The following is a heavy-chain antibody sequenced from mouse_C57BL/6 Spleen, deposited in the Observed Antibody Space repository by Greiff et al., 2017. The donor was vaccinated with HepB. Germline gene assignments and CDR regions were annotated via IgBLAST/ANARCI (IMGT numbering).Heavy chain of an antibody. CDR3: ARNRGGYAMDY. J-gene: IGHJ4*01. V-gene: IGHV1-26*01. CDR2: INPNNGGT. CDR1: GYTFTDYY. Sequence: VQLQQSGPELVKPGASVKISCKASGYTFTDYYMNWVKQSHGKSLEWIGDINPNNGGTSYNQKFKGKATLTVDKSSSTAYMELRSLTSEDSAVYYCARNRGGYAMDYWGQGTSVTVSS.